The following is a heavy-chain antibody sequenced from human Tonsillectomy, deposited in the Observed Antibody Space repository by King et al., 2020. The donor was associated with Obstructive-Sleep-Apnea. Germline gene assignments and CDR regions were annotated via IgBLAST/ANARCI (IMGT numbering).Heavy chain of an antibody. CDR1: GFIFSNYA. J-gene: IGHJ4*02. V-gene: IGHV3-30*02. Sequence: VQLVESGGGVVQPGGSLRLSCAASGFIFSNYAMHWVRQAPGKGLEWVAFIRYDGSNKYYADSVKGRVTISSDNSQNTLYLQMNSLRTEDTAVYYCAKDTSSVAYWGQGTLVTVSS. D-gene: IGHD1-1*01. CDR2: IRYDGSNK. CDR3: AKDTSSVAY.